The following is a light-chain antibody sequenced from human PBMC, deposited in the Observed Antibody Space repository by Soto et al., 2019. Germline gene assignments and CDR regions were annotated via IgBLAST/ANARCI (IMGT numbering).Light chain of an antibody. CDR2: GAY. CDR1: QSVSSN. J-gene: IGKJ5*01. V-gene: IGKV3D-15*01. Sequence: EVVMTQSPATLSLSPGERANLSCRASQSVSSNLAWYQQKPGQDNRLIIYGAYSRATGIQDRFSGSGSGTGFSLTIRSLQSEDFAVYYCKPYSKWPITFGHGTRVEIK. CDR3: KPYSKWPIT.